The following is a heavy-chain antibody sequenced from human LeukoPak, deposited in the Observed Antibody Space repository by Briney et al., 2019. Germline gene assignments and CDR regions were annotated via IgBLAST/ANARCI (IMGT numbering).Heavy chain of an antibody. CDR2: IYGGGTT. J-gene: IGHJ4*02. D-gene: IGHD3-22*01. V-gene: IGHV3-66*02. CDR3: ARERRYYDSSGYYSYFDY. Sequence: GGSLRLSCAASGFTVSSNYMSWVRQAPGKGLEWVSVIYGGGTTYYADSVKGRFTISRDNSKNTLYLQMNSLRAEDTAMYYCARERRYYDSSGYYSYFDYWGQGTLVTVSS. CDR1: GFTVSSNY.